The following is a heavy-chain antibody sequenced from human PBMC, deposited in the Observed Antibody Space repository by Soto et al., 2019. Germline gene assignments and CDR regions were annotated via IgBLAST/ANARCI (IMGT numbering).Heavy chain of an antibody. Sequence: EVQLVESGGGLVKPGGSLRLSCAASGFTFSNAWMSWVRQAPGKGLEWVGRIKSKTDVGTTDYAAPVKGRFTISSDDSKNTLYLPMNSLKTEDTAVYYCTTGPWIQLEDVDYWGQGTLFTVSS. J-gene: IGHJ4*02. D-gene: IGHD5-18*01. CDR1: GFTFSNAW. V-gene: IGHV3-15*01. CDR2: IKSKTDVGTT. CDR3: TTGPWIQLEDVDY.